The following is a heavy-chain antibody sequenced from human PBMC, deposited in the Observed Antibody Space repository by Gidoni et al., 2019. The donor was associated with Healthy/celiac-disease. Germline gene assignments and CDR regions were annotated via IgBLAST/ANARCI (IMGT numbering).Heavy chain of an antibody. CDR3: ARVGPPGATDGEDFDY. D-gene: IGHD1-26*01. J-gene: IGHJ4*02. CDR1: GYTFTSYD. CDR2: MNPNSGNT. Sequence: QVQLVQSGAEVKKPGASVKVSCKASGYTFTSYDINWVRQATGQGLEWMGWMNPNSGNTGCAQKFQGRVTMTRNTSISTAYMELSSLRSEDTAVYYCARVGPPGATDGEDFDYWGQGTLVTVSS. V-gene: IGHV1-8*01.